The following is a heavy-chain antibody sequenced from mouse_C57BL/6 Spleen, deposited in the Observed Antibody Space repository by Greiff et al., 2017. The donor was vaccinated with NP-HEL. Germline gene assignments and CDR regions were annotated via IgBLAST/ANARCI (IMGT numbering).Heavy chain of an antibody. CDR3: ARVYYDYAMDY. J-gene: IGHJ4*01. D-gene: IGHD2-4*01. CDR1: GYSITSGYY. Sequence: ESGPGLVKPSQSLSLTCSVTGYSITSGYYWNWIRQFPGNKLEWMGYISYDGSNNYNPSLKNRISITRDTSKNQFFLKLNSVTTEDTATYYCARVYYDYAMDYWGQGTSVTVSS. CDR2: ISYDGSN. V-gene: IGHV3-6*01.